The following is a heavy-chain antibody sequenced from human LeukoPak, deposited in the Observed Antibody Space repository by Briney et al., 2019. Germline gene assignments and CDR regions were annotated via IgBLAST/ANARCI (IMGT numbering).Heavy chain of an antibody. D-gene: IGHD1-7*01. CDR1: GFTFSSYA. CDR2: ISGSGGST. CDR3: ARGSNWNYGSPIDY. J-gene: IGHJ4*02. V-gene: IGHV3-23*01. Sequence: GGSLRLSCAASGFTFSSYAMSWVRQAPGKGLEWVSAISGSGGSTYYADSVKGRFTISRDNSKNTLYLQMNSLRAEDTAVYYCARGSNWNYGSPIDYWGQGTLVTVSS.